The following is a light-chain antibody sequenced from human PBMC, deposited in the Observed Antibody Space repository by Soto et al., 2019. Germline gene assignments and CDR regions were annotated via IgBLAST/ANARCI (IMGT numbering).Light chain of an antibody. CDR3: QQVNGYPHT. V-gene: IGKV1-9*01. Sequence: DVQLTQSPSFLSASVGDRVTITCRASQGISSHLAWYQQRPGKGPKLLIYAASTLQSGVPSRFSGSGSGTEFTLAISSLQPQDFATYYCQQVNGYPHTFGKGTKLEIK. CDR2: AAS. J-gene: IGKJ2*01. CDR1: QGISSH.